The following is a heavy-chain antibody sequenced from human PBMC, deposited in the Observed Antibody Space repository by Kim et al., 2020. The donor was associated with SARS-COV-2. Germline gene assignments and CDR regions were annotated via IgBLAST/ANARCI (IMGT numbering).Heavy chain of an antibody. D-gene: IGHD6-19*01. V-gene: IGHV3-30*04. J-gene: IGHJ4*02. CDR2: ISYDGSNK. CDR3: ARDTVEAYSSGWYGSPPAPN. Sequence: GGSLRLSCAASGFTFSSYAMHWVRQAPGKGLEWVAVISYDGSNKYYADSVKGRFTISRDNSKNTLYLQMNSLRAEDTAVYYCARDTVEAYSSGWYGSPPAPNWGQGTLVTVSS. CDR1: GFTFSSYA.